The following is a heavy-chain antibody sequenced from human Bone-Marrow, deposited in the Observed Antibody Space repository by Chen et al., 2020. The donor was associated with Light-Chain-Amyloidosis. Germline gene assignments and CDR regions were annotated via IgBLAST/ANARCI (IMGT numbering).Heavy chain of an antibody. J-gene: IGHJ4*02. V-gene: IGHV5-51*01. CDR3: ARRRDGYNFDY. Sequence: EVQLEQSGPEVKKPGESLKISCKGSGYTFPNYWIGWVRQMPGKGLEWMGVIYPDDSDARYSPSFEGQVTISADKSITXXXXXXXXXXASDTAMYYCARRRDGYNFDYWGQGTLVTVSS. D-gene: IGHD5-12*01. CDR1: GYTFPNYW. CDR2: IYPDDSDA.